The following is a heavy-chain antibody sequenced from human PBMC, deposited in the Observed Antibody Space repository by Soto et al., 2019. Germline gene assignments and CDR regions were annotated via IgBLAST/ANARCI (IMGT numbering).Heavy chain of an antibody. V-gene: IGHV3-23*01. Sequence: PVGSLRLSCAASGFTFSSYAMSWVRQAPGKGLEWVSAISGSGGSTYYADSVKGRFTISRDNSKNTLYLQMNSLRAEDTAVYYYAKDGAKSYLVNSFHPWCQGILVSVSS. CDR3: AKDGAKSYLVNSFHP. CDR1: GFTFSSYA. CDR2: ISGSGGST. J-gene: IGHJ5*02. D-gene: IGHD1-26*01.